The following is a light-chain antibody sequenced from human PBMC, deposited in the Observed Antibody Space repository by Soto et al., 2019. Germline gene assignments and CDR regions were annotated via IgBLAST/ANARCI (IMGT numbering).Light chain of an antibody. Sequence: DIVLTQSPGTLSLPPGERATLSCRASQSVIANFLAWYQQKPGQAPRLLIYGASTRATDIPDRFSGSGSGTDFTLSISRLEPDDFAVYYCQQYGSSPWTFGQGTKVEIK. J-gene: IGKJ1*01. CDR1: QSVIANF. CDR2: GAS. V-gene: IGKV3-20*01. CDR3: QQYGSSPWT.